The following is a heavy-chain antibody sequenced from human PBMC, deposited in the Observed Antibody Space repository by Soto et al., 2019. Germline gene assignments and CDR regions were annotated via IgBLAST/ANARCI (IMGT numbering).Heavy chain of an antibody. CDR1: GGSISSGGYY. D-gene: IGHD4-17*01. Sequence: SETLSLTCTVSGGSISSGGYYWSWIRQHPGKGLEWIGYIYYSGSTYYNPSLKSRVTISVDTSKNQSSLKLSSVTAADTAVYYCARDRIDYGGNSCFDYWGQGTLVTVSS. CDR2: IYYSGST. CDR3: ARDRIDYGGNSCFDY. J-gene: IGHJ4*02. V-gene: IGHV4-31*03.